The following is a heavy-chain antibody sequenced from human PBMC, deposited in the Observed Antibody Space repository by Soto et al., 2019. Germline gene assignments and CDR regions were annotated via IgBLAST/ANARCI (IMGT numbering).Heavy chain of an antibody. CDR3: ARGGGSSPFDY. V-gene: IGHV3-11*01. CDR1: GFTFSDHY. J-gene: IGHJ4*02. Sequence: GGCLRLSCAASGFTFSDHYMAWFRQTPERGLEWLAYISHRSLTIYHARSVKDRFTISRDDATDSIYLQMNNLRVEDTAVYFCARGGGSSPFDYWGQGTVVTVSS. D-gene: IGHD6-6*01. CDR2: ISHRSLTI.